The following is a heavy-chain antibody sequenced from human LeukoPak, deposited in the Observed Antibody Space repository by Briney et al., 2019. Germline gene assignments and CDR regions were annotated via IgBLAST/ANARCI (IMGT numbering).Heavy chain of an antibody. CDR1: GGSISSGSYY. CDR2: IYTSGST. V-gene: IGHV4-61*02. J-gene: IGHJ4*02. CDR3: ASTVYGSGSYYFDY. Sequence: PSETLSLTCTVSGGSISSGSYYWSWIRQPAGKGLEWIGRIYTSGSTNYNPSLKSRVTISVDTSKNQFSLKLSSVTAADTAVYYCASTVYGSGSYYFDYWGQGILVTVSS. D-gene: IGHD3-10*01.